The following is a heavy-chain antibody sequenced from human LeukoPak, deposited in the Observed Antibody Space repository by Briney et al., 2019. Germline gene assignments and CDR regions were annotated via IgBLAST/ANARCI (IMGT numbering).Heavy chain of an antibody. V-gene: IGHV1-24*01. J-gene: IGHJ5*02. Sequence: GASVKVSCKVSGYTLTELSMHWVRQAPGKGLEWMGGFDPEDGETIYAQKFRGRVTMTEDTSTDTAYMELSSLRSEDTAVYYCATEGDTITMVRSNWFDPWGQGTLVTVSS. CDR3: ATEGDTITMVRSNWFDP. CDR1: GYTLTELS. D-gene: IGHD3-10*01. CDR2: FDPEDGET.